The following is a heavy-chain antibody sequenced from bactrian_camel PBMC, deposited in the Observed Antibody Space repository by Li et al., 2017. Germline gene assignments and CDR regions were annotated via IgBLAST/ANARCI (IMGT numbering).Heavy chain of an antibody. J-gene: IGHJ4*01. CDR2: IDDTGTT. D-gene: IGHD1*01. CDR3: AADRSDSGLGCVFRN. Sequence: VQLVESGGGSVAAGGSLTLSCVVSGPLYNDYTMAWFRQEPGKDREGVAAIDDTGTTSYADSVKGRFTISEDNAKITLYLQMNSLKPEDTAMYVCAADRSDSGLGCVFRNWGQGTQVTVS. V-gene: IGHV3S53*01. CDR1: GPLYNDYT.